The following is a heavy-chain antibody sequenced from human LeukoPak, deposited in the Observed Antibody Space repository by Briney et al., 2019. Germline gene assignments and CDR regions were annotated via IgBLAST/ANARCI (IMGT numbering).Heavy chain of an antibody. CDR2: ISSGSSYI. Sequence: GGSLRLSCAASGFTFSSSSMNWVRQAPGKGLEWVSSISSGSSYIYYADPLKGRFTVSRDNAKNSLYLQMNSLRAEDKAVYYCGSERYTWNYAFDYWGQGILVTVSS. J-gene: IGHJ4*02. D-gene: IGHD1-7*01. CDR3: GSERYTWNYAFDY. V-gene: IGHV3-21*01. CDR1: GFTFSSSS.